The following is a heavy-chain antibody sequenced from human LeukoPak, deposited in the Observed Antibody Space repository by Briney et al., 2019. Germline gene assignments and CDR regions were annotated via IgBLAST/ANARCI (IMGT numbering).Heavy chain of an antibody. CDR3: ARDPFSSVSL. J-gene: IGHJ4*02. CDR1: GFTITGYW. CDR2: VSGDGRTT. D-gene: IGHD6-19*01. V-gene: IGHV3-74*01. Sequence: GGSLRLSCTASGFTITGYWMHWVCQAPGKGLVWVSHVSGDGRTTTYADSVKGRFTISRDNAKNTLYLQMDSLTADDTAVYYCARDPFSSVSLWGQGTLVTVSS.